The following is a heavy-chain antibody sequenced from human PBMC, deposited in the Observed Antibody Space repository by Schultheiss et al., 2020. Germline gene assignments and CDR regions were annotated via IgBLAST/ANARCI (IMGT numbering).Heavy chain of an antibody. Sequence: SVKVSCKASGGTFSSYAISWVRQAPGQGLEWMGGIIPIFGTANYAQKFQGSVTITADESTSTAYMELSSQRSEDTAVYYCARNGCSSWYLPYYYGMDVWGKGTTVTVSS. D-gene: IGHD6-13*01. CDR1: GGTFSSYA. CDR2: IIPIFGTA. V-gene: IGHV1-69*13. J-gene: IGHJ6*04. CDR3: ARNGCSSWYLPYYYGMDV.